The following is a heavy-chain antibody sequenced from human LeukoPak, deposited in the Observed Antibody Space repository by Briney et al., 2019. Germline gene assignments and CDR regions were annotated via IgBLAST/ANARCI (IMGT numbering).Heavy chain of an antibody. D-gene: IGHD1-26*01. Sequence: SVKVSCKASGYTFTSYDINWVRQAPGQGLEWMGRIIPILGIANYAQKFQGRVTITADKSTSTAYMELSSLRSEDTAVYYCATGGSYYWYFDLWGRGTLVTVSS. CDR1: GYTFTSYD. V-gene: IGHV1-69*04. CDR2: IIPILGIA. CDR3: ATGGSYYWYFDL. J-gene: IGHJ2*01.